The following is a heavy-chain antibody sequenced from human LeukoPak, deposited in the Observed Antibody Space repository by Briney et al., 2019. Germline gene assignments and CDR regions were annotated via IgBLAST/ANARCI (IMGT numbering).Heavy chain of an antibody. CDR2: IIPIFGTA. V-gene: IGHV1-69*13. CDR1: GGTFSSHA. Sequence: SVKVSCKASGGTFSSHAISWVRQAPGQGLEWMGGIIPIFGTANYAQKFQGRVTITADESTSTAYMELSSLRSEDTAVYYCARGGSSGLKGVFDYWGQGTLVTVSS. D-gene: IGHD6-19*01. CDR3: ARGGSSGLKGVFDY. J-gene: IGHJ4*02.